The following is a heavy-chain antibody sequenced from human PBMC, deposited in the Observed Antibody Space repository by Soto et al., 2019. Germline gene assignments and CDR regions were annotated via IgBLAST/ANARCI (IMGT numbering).Heavy chain of an antibody. CDR1: GFTFSYAW. CDR3: ARDPGYCSGGICYRYMDV. Sequence: EVQLVESGGDLAKPGGSLRLSCAVSGFTFSYAWMNWVRQAPGKGLEWVGRIKSKTDGGTTDYAAPVKGRFTISRDDSRNMVFLQMNSLRAEDTAVYYCARDPGYCSGGICYRYMDVWGKGTTVTVSS. V-gene: IGHV3-15*07. CDR2: IKSKTDGGTT. J-gene: IGHJ6*03. D-gene: IGHD2-15*01.